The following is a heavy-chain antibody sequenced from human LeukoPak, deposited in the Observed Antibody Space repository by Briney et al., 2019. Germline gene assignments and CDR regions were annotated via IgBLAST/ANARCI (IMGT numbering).Heavy chain of an antibody. CDR3: ARDDTFGGVIVKYDY. CDR2: ISYDGSNK. V-gene: IGHV3-30*03. D-gene: IGHD3-16*02. CDR1: GFTFSSYG. J-gene: IGHJ4*02. Sequence: PGGSLRLSCAASGFTFSSYGMHWVRQAPGKGLEWVAVISYDGSNKYYADSVKGRFTISRDNSKNTLYLQMNSLRAEDTAVYYCARDDTFGGVIVKYDYWGQGTLVTVSS.